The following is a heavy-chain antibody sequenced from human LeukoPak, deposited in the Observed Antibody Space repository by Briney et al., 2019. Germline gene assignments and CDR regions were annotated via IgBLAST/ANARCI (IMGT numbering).Heavy chain of an antibody. CDR1: GGSFSGYY. D-gene: IGHD3-22*01. CDR3: ARGQPDYYDSSGYHPFDY. CDR2: INHSGST. J-gene: IGHJ4*02. V-gene: IGHV4-34*01. Sequence: SETLSLTCAVYGGSFSGYYWGWIRQPPGKGLEWIGEINHSGSTNYNPSLKSRVTISVDTSKNQFSLKLSSVTAADTAVYYCARGQPDYYDSSGYHPFDYWGQGTLVTVSS.